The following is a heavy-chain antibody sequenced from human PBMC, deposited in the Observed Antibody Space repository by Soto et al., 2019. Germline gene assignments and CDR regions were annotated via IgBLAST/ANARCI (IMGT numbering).Heavy chain of an antibody. CDR3: ARGTNYYDSSGSYDAFDI. J-gene: IGHJ3*02. CDR2: IYYSGST. V-gene: IGHV4-59*01. D-gene: IGHD3-22*01. Sequence: SETLSLTCTVSGGSISSYYWSWMRQPPGKGLEWIGYIYYSGSTNYNPSLKSRVTISVDTSKNQFSLKLSSVTAADTAVYYCARGTNYYDSSGSYDAFDIWGQGTMVTVSS. CDR1: GGSISSYY.